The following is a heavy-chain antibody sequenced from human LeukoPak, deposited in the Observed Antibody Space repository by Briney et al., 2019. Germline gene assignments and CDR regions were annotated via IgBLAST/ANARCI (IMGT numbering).Heavy chain of an antibody. CDR2: ISDSGSTM. Sequence: PGGSLRLSCAASGFTFSSYEMNWVRQAPGKGLEWVSYISDSGSTMYYADSVKGRFTISRDNAKNSLYLQMNSLRAEDTAVYYCASGTARRFDYWGQGTLVTVSS. CDR3: ASGTARRFDY. J-gene: IGHJ4*02. V-gene: IGHV3-48*03. D-gene: IGHD6-13*01. CDR1: GFTFSSYE.